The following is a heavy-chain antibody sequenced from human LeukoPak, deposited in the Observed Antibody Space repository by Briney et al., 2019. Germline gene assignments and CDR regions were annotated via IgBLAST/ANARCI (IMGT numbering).Heavy chain of an antibody. CDR2: INHSGST. CDR1: GGSFSGYY. D-gene: IGHD3-16*01. J-gene: IGHJ4*02. V-gene: IGHV4-34*01. CDR3: ARGLGILVY. Sequence: SETLSLTCAVHGGSFSGYYWSWIRQPPGKGLEWIGEINHSGSTNYNPSLKSRVTISVDTSKNQFSLKLSSVTAADTAVYYCARGLGILVYWGQGTLVTVSS.